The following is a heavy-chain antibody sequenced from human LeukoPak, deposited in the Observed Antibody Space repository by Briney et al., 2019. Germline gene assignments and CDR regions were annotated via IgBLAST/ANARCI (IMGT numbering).Heavy chain of an antibody. CDR3: ATGSGDRSTGFEY. J-gene: IGHJ4*02. CDR2: IYAADSDT. V-gene: IGHV5-51*01. D-gene: IGHD1-26*01. Sequence: GESLKISCKVSAHSFTRYWIAWVRQMPGKGLEWMGIIYAADSDTRYSPSFQGQVTVSVDKTINTAYLRWSSLKASDTAVYYCATGSGDRSTGFEYWGQGTPVTVSS. CDR1: AHSFTRYW.